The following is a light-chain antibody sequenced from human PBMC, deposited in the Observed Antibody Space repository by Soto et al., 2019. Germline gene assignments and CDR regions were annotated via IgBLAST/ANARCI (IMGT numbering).Light chain of an antibody. V-gene: IGKV4-1*01. CDR1: QTLLYSSNNKNY. CDR3: QQYYTAPYP. CDR2: WAS. J-gene: IGKJ2*01. Sequence: DIVMTQSPDSLAVSLGERATFNCKSSQTLLYSSNNKNYLAWYQQKPGQPPKVIIYWASTRNSGVPDRCSGSGSGAYFSLTISSLQAEDVAVYYCQQYYTAPYPFGQGTKLEIK.